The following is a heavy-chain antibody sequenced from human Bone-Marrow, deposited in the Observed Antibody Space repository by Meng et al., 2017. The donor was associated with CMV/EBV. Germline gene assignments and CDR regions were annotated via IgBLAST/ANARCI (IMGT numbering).Heavy chain of an antibody. J-gene: IGHJ4*02. CDR1: GGSVSSGSYY. D-gene: IGHD3-3*01. CDR3: ASLRYDFWSGYSDY. V-gene: IGHV4-61*01. Sequence: SGGSVSSGSYYWSWIRQPPGKGLEWIGHIYYSGSTNYNPSLKSRVTISVDTSKNQFSLKLSSVTAADTAVYYCASLRYDFWSGYSDYWGQGTLVTVSS. CDR2: IYYSGST.